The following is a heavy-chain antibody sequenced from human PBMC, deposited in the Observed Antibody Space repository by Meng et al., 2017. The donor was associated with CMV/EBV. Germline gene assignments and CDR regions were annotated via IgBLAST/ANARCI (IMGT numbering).Heavy chain of an antibody. CDR3: ARVTSRVAGAFDY. V-gene: IGHV4-30-4*08. Sequence: VEHLESVPGLGKPPQALSLICCVSGGAICSGDYYWSWIRQPPEKGLEWIGYIHYSGSTYYNPSLKSRVTISVDTSKNQFSLKLSSVTAADTAVYYCARVTSRVAGAFDYWGQGTLVTVSS. CDR2: IHYSGST. CDR1: GGAICSGDYY. D-gene: IGHD1-14*01. J-gene: IGHJ4*02.